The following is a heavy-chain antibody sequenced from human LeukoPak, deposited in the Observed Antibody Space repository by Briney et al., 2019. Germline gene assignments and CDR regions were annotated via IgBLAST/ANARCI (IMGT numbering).Heavy chain of an antibody. CDR2: ISYDESEI. V-gene: IGHV3-30*03. CDR1: GFTFSSYG. D-gene: IGHD2-15*01. Sequence: PGGSLGLSCAASGFTFSSYGMHWVRQPPGKGLECIASISYDESEIYYADSVQGRFTISRDTSKNMLFLQMNSLRAEDTAVYYCARDLGGDCSGGSCYLFDYWGQGSLVTVSS. J-gene: IGHJ4*02. CDR3: ARDLGGDCSGGSCYLFDY.